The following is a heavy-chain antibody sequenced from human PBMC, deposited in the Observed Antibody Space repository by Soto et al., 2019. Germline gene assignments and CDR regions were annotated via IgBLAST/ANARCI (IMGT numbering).Heavy chain of an antibody. CDR1: GGSISSGGYY. D-gene: IGHD3-3*01. V-gene: IGHV4-61*08. CDR3: ARGVVISPSGWFDP. J-gene: IGHJ5*02. Sequence: SETLSLTCTVSGGSISSGGYYWNWIRQHPGKGLEWIGYIYYSGSTNYNPSLKSRVTISVDTSKNQFSLKLSSVTAADTAVYYCARGVVISPSGWFDPWGQGTLVTVSS. CDR2: IYYSGST.